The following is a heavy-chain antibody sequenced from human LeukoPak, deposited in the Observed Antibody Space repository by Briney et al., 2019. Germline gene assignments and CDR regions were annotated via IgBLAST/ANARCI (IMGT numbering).Heavy chain of an antibody. Sequence: GGSLRLSCAASGFTFSSYSMNWVRQTPGKGLEWVSYISSSSTIHYADSVRGRFTISRDNAKNSLYLQMNSLRAEDTAVYYCASPMVRGVPNDAFDIWGQGTMVTVFS. CDR2: ISSSSTI. V-gene: IGHV3-48*01. CDR1: GFTFSSYS. J-gene: IGHJ3*02. CDR3: ASPMVRGVPNDAFDI. D-gene: IGHD3-10*01.